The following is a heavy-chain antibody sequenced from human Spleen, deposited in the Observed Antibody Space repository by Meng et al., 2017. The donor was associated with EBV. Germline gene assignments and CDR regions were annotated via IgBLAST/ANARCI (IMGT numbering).Heavy chain of an antibody. D-gene: IGHD3-10*01. CDR2: IRSKTAGGTT. CDR3: TTGRAA. Sequence: SGEGLRQPWGSLSLSCVASGFTFSNAWMILARQAPGKGLEWIGGIRSKTAGGTTGYAAPVIGRFSISRYDSKATPYLQMNSLKTEDTAVYYCTTGRAAWGRGTLVTVSS. J-gene: IGHJ5*02. V-gene: IGHV3-15*01. CDR1: GFTFSNAW.